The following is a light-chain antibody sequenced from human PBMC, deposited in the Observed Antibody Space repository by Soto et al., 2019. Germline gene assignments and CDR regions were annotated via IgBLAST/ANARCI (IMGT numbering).Light chain of an antibody. CDR1: SSNIGSNL. CDR2: SND. Sequence: QSVLTQPPSASGTPGQRVTISCSGSSSNIGSNLVSWYQQLPGTAPKLLIYSNDQRPSGVPDRFSGSKSGTSASLAISGLQSEDEADYYSAAWDDSLNGSYVFGTGTKLTVL. V-gene: IGLV1-44*01. CDR3: AAWDDSLNGSYV. J-gene: IGLJ1*01.